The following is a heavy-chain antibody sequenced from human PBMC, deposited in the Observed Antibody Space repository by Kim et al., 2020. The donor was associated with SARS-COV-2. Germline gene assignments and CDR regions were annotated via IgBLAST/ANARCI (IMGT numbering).Heavy chain of an antibody. CDR3: ARDWSYSFDY. CDR1: GFTFNSYS. V-gene: IGHV3-48*02. D-gene: IGHD3-10*01. Sequence: GGSLRLSCAASGFTFNSYSMNWVRQAPGKGLEWVSYISSGIIYYADSVKGRFTISRDSTKNAVYLQMDSLRDEDTAVYYCARDWSYSFDYWGQGTLVTVSS. J-gene: IGHJ4*02. CDR2: ISSGII.